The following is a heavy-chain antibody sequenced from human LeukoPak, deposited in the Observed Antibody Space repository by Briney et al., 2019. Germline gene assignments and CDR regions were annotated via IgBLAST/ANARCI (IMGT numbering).Heavy chain of an antibody. CDR1: GGSISSSSYY. CDR3: ARVSTYYDILTGYQPRYYFDY. Sequence: PSETLSLTCTVSGGSISSSSYYWGWIRQPPGKGLEWIGSIYYSGSTYYNPSLKSRVTISVDTSKNQFSLKLSSVTAADTAVYYCARVSTYYDILTGYQPRYYFDYWGQGTLVTVSS. J-gene: IGHJ4*02. D-gene: IGHD3-9*01. CDR2: IYYSGST. V-gene: IGHV4-39*07.